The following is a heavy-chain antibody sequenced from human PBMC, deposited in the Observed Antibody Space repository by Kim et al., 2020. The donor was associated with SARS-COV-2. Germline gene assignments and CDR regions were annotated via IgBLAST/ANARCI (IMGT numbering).Heavy chain of an antibody. J-gene: IGHJ6*01. Sequence: GGSLRLSCAASGFTFSIYGMHWVRQAPGKGLEWVSVISYDGSNKFFADSVKGRFSISRDSSKNTVYLQMNSLRAEDRAIYYCARDRISSSTHYY. CDR2: ISYDGSNK. CDR3: ARDRISSSTHYY. CDR1: GFTFSIYG. D-gene: IGHD2-2*01. V-gene: IGHV3-30*03.